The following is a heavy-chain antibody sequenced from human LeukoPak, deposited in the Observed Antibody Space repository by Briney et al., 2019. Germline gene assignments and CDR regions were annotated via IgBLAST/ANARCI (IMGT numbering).Heavy chain of an antibody. Sequence: GGSLRLSCAASGFTFSSYSMNWVRQAPGKGLEWVSSISGSSSYIYYADSVKGRFTISRDNAKNSLYLQMNSLRAEDTAVYYCARDGAVTTHPPYYWGQGTLVTVSS. CDR3: ARDGAVTTHPPYY. V-gene: IGHV3-21*01. J-gene: IGHJ4*02. CDR2: ISGSSSYI. CDR1: GFTFSSYS. D-gene: IGHD4-17*01.